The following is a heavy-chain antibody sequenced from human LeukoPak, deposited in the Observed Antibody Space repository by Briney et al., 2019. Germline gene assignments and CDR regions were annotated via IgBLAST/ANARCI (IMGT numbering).Heavy chain of an antibody. Sequence: GGSLRLSCAASGFTFSSHCLSWVRQAPGKGLEWVANIKEDGSEKYYVDSEKGRFTISRDDAKNSVYLQMDSLRVDDTAVYYCARDVIGAAGPLDYWGQGTLVTVSS. CDR3: ARDVIGAAGPLDY. J-gene: IGHJ4*02. CDR1: GFTFSSHC. V-gene: IGHV3-7*05. D-gene: IGHD6-13*01. CDR2: IKEDGSEK.